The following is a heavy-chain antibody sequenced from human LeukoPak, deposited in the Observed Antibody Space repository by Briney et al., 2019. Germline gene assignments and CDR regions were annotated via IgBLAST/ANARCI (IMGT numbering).Heavy chain of an antibody. Sequence: ASVKVCCKASGFVFTSYGFTWVRQAPGQGLEWMGWISANDGKTHYSEKHQGRVTMSTDTVTSTAYMELRSLRSDDTAVYYCARELHVERDDYWGQGTLVTVSS. J-gene: IGHJ4*02. V-gene: IGHV1-18*01. CDR3: ARELHVERDDY. CDR1: GFVFTSYG. CDR2: ISANDGKT. D-gene: IGHD1-1*01.